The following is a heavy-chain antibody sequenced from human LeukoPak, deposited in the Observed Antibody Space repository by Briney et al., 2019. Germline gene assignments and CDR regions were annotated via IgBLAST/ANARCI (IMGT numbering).Heavy chain of an antibody. CDR2: ISAYNGNT. Sequence: ASVKVSCKASGYTFTSYGISWVRQAPGQGLEWMGWISAYNGNTNYAQKLQGRVTMTTDTSTSTAYMELRSLRSDDTAVYYCARERADYYDSSGYYSPPCDYWGQGTLVTVSS. D-gene: IGHD3-22*01. CDR1: GYTFTSYG. J-gene: IGHJ4*02. CDR3: ARERADYYDSSGYYSPPCDY. V-gene: IGHV1-18*01.